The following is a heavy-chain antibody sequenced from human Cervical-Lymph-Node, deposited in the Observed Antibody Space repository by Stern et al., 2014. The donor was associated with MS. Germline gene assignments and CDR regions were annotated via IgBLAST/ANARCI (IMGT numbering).Heavy chain of an antibody. CDR3: AKHACTGAACPFDL. CDR2: VYYSGAT. Sequence: VQLVESGPGLVQPSETLSLTCAVSGDSISSYTHYWAWIRQPPGKGLEWIGSVYYSGATYYNPSLKSPVTISVDTSKNHFPLGLNSVTAADTAVYYCAKHACTGAACPFDLWGQGTLVTVSS. V-gene: IGHV4-39*01. J-gene: IGHJ4*02. CDR1: GDSISSYTHY. D-gene: IGHD2-8*02.